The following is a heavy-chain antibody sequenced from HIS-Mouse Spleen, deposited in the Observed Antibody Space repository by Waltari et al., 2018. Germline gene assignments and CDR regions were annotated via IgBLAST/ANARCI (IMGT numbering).Heavy chain of an antibody. V-gene: IGHV4-39*07. CDR1: GGSISSSSYY. Sequence: QLQLQESGPGLVKPSETLSLTCTVSGGSISSSSYYWGWIRQPPGKGLEWIGGIHYRGSTYYNPSLKSRVTISVDTSKNQFSLKRSSVTAADTAVYYCAREIPYSSSWYDWYFDLWGRGTLVTVSS. CDR3: AREIPYSSSWYDWYFDL. D-gene: IGHD6-13*01. J-gene: IGHJ2*01. CDR2: IHYRGST.